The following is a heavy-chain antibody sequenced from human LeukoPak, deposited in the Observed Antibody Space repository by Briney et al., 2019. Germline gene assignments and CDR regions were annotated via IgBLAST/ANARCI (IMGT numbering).Heavy chain of an antibody. CDR3: ARGLPDYDILTGYYY. V-gene: IGHV3-30*04. CDR1: GFTFSSYA. J-gene: IGHJ4*02. D-gene: IGHD3-9*01. Sequence: GGSLRLSCAASGFTFSSYAMHWVRQAPGKGPEWVAVISYDGSNKYYADSVKGRFTISRDNSKNTLYLQMNSLRAEDTAVYYCARGLPDYDILTGYYYWGQGTLVTVSS. CDR2: ISYDGSNK.